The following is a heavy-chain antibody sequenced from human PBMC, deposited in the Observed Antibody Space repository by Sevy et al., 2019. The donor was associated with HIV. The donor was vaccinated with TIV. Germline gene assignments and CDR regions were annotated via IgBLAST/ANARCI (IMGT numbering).Heavy chain of an antibody. Sequence: GGSLRLSCVASGFTFTDHYMDWVRQAPGEGLEWVGRIRNKPNSYTTEYAASVKGRFTISRDDSKNSVYLQINSLRTEDTAVYYCARDGRANRMDVWGQGTTVTVSS. CDR1: GFTFTDHY. V-gene: IGHV3-72*01. D-gene: IGHD1-26*01. CDR3: ARDGRANRMDV. CDR2: IRNKPNSYTT. J-gene: IGHJ6*02.